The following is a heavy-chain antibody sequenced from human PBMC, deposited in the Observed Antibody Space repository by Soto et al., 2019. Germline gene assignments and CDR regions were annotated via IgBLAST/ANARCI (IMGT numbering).Heavy chain of an antibody. D-gene: IGHD3-10*01. J-gene: IGHJ4*02. V-gene: IGHV1-69*19. CDR2: ISPMFGAA. CDR1: GGTFNTYA. Sequence: QVQLVQSGAEMKKPGSSVKFSCQSSGGTFNTYAMNWVRQAPGQGPEWMGDISPMFGAANYAPKFQGRVTITADESTGTSYMQLSSLTSEYTALYFCAREVQVHTPAFVYWGQGTLVTVSS. CDR3: AREVQVHTPAFVY.